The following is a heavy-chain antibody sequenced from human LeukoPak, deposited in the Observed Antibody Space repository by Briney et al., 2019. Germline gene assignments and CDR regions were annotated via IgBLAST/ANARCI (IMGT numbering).Heavy chain of an antibody. V-gene: IGHV4-34*12. J-gene: IGHJ4*02. CDR2: IIDSGTT. Sequence: SETLSLTCAVYGESSIGYYWSWIRQPPGKGLEWIGEIIDSGTTNYDGGSSNYNPSLKSRVTMSADTSNNQFSLKLSSVTAADTAVYYCASTVHPLTSNDYYFDYWGQGTLVTVSS. CDR3: ASTVHPLTSNDYYFDY. D-gene: IGHD2-21*02. CDR1: GESSIGYY.